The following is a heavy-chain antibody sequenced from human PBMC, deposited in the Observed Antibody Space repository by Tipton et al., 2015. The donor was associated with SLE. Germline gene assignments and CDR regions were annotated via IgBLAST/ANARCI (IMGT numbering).Heavy chain of an antibody. V-gene: IGHV4-59*12. CDR2: IHHSGTT. CDR1: GGSISTNY. Sequence: TLSLTCSVSGGSISTNYWIWIRQPPGKGLEWIGEIHHSGTTYYNPSLESRVTMSVDKSNNHFSLRLRSVTAADTAVYFCAKIEDIRYYLGLDVWGRGTTVTVSS. J-gene: IGHJ6*02. CDR3: AKIEDIRYYLGLDV. D-gene: IGHD2-15*01.